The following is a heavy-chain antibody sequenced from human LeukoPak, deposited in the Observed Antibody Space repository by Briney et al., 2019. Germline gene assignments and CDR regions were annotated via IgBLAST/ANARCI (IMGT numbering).Heavy chain of an antibody. J-gene: IGHJ6*02. CDR2: MYSGGST. CDR3: AREQVVVGRGYYGMDV. CDR1: GFTFSSYA. V-gene: IGHV3-66*01. D-gene: IGHD2-2*01. Sequence: GGSLRLSCAASGFTFSSYAMSWVRQAPGKGLEWVSVMYSGGSTFYGDSVKGRFTISRDNSMNTQYLQMNSLRVDDTAVYYCAREQVVVGRGYYGMDVWGQGTTVTVSS.